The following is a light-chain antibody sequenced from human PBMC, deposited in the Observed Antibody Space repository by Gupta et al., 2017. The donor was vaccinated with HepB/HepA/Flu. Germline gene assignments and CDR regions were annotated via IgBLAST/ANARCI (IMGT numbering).Light chain of an antibody. J-gene: IGKJ1*01. CDR2: AAS. CDR1: QGIGNY. Sequence: QIYQTPSSLSASVGDRVTITCRASQGIGNYVTWYQQKPGKVPRLLIYAASILQSGVPSRFSGSGSGTEFTLTISSLQPEDLATYYCQKFNHAPRTFGQGTKVELK. CDR3: QKFNHAPRT. V-gene: IGKV1-27*01.